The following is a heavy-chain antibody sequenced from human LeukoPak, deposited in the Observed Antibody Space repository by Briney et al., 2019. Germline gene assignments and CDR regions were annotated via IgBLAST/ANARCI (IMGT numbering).Heavy chain of an antibody. CDR1: GFTFDDYA. V-gene: IGHV3-9*01. CDR2: MSWNSGSI. Sequence: GGSLRLSCAASGFTFDDYAMHWVRQAPGKGLEWVSGMSWNSGSIGYADSVKGRFTISRDNAKNSLYLQMNSLRAEDTALYYCARMYYYDSSGTWGQGTLVTVSS. D-gene: IGHD3-22*01. J-gene: IGHJ5*02. CDR3: ARMYYYDSSGT.